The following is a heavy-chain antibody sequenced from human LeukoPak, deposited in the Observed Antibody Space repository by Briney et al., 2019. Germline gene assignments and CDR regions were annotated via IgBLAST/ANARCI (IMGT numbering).Heavy chain of an antibody. CDR2: IDHSGST. Sequence: PSETLSLTCAVYGGSFSGFYWNWIRQPPGKGLEWIGEIDHSGSTNYNPSLKSRVTISVDRANNQFSLKLSSVTAADTAVYYCARQTFGVLYFDSWGQGTLVIVSS. V-gene: IGHV4-34*01. CDR3: ARQTFGVLYFDS. CDR1: GGSFSGFY. J-gene: IGHJ4*02. D-gene: IGHD3-10*01.